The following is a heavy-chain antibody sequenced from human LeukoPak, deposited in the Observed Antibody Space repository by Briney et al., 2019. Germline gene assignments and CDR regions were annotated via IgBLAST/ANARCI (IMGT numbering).Heavy chain of an antibody. CDR1: GGTFSSYA. CDR2: IIPILGIA. J-gene: IGHJ4*02. V-gene: IGHV1-69*04. D-gene: IGHD6-13*01. CDR3: ARGGSSSWYEGDY. Sequence: SVKVSCKASGGTFSSYAISWVRQAPGQGLEWMGRIIPILGIANYAQKFQGRVTITADKSTSTAYMELSSLRSEDSAVYYCARGGSSSWYEGDYWGQGTLVTVSS.